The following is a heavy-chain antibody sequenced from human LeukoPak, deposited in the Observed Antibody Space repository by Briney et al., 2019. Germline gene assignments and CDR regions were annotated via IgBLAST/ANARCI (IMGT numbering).Heavy chain of an antibody. CDR2: INPSGAGT. D-gene: IGHD3-22*01. Sequence: ASVKVSCEASGYTFTIYYIHWVRQAPGQGLEWMGVINPSGAGTTYAQKSQGRVTMTRDTSTSTVYMELSSLRSEDTAVYYCAGEDSSGFDSWGQGTLVTVSS. V-gene: IGHV1-46*01. J-gene: IGHJ4*02. CDR1: GYTFTIYY. CDR3: AGEDSSGFDS.